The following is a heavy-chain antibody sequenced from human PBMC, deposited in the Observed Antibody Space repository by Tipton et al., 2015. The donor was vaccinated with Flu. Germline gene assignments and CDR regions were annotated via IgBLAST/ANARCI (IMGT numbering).Heavy chain of an antibody. Sequence: SLRLSCAASGFAFSSYEMNLVRQAPGKGLEWVSFINPSGTTRYYADSVKGRFTIPRDNAENSLYLQMNSLRAEDTAVYYCARGFIRLCDYWGQGTLVTVSS. CDR1: GFAFSSYE. CDR3: ARGFIRLCDY. V-gene: IGHV3-48*03. J-gene: IGHJ4*02. CDR2: INPSGTTR. D-gene: IGHD3-16*01.